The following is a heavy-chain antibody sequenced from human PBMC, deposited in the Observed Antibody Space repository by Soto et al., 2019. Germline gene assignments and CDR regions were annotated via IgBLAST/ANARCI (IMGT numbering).Heavy chain of an antibody. CDR3: ATAPGIAVAGTVYYFDY. CDR1: GGTFSSYA. CDR2: IIPIFGTA. J-gene: IGHJ4*02. Sequence: VKVSCKASGGTFSSYAISWVRQAPGQGLEWMGGIIPIFGTANYAQKFQGRVTITADESTSTAYMELSSLRSEDTAVYYCATAPGIAVAGTVYYFDYWGQGTLVTVSS. D-gene: IGHD6-19*01. V-gene: IGHV1-69*01.